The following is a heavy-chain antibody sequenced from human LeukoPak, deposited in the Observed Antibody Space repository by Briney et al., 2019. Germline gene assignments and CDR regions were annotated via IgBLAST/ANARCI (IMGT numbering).Heavy chain of an antibody. CDR1: GFTFSSYW. CDR2: IKQDGSEK. D-gene: IGHD6-25*01. CDR3: ARDSGPVDY. V-gene: IGHV3-7*01. J-gene: IGHJ4*02. Sequence: GGSLRLSCAASGFTFSSYWMSWVRQAPGKGLEWVANIKQDGSEKYYVDSVKGRLTISRDYTKNSLYLQMNSLRAEDTAVYYCARDSGPVDYWGQGTLVTVSS.